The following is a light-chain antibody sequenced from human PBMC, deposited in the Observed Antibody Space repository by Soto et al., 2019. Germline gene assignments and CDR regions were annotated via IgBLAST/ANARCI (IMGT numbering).Light chain of an antibody. CDR3: QQLNTYPIT. J-gene: IGKJ5*01. V-gene: IGKV1-9*01. Sequence: DTQLTQSPSFLSASVGDRVTITCRASQGIGTYLAWYQQKPGKAPNLLIYAASTLQSGVPSRFSGSRSGTEFTLTVSSLQPEDFATYYCQQLNTYPITFGQGTRLEIK. CDR1: QGIGTY. CDR2: AAS.